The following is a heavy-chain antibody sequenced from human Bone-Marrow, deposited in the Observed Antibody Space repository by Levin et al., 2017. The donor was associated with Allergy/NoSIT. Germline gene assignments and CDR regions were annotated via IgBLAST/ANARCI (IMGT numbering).Heavy chain of an antibody. CDR1: TYFASGEG. CDR3: ARERRACSSISCTSYGLDV. V-gene: IGHV1-18*01. CDR2: VSSDNRRI. J-gene: IGHJ6*02. D-gene: IGHD2-2*01. Sequence: GESLKISCKASTYFASGEGVSWVRQAPGQGLEWVGWVSSDNRRIDSAQKFKGRVTMTIDRPTNTAYLEVTRLTSDDTAIYYCARERRACSSISCTSYGLDVWGHGTNVIVSS.